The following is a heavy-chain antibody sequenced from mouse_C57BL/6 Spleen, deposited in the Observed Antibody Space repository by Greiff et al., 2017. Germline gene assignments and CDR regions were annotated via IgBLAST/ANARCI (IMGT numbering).Heavy chain of an antibody. CDR1: GYAFSSSW. CDR2: IYPGDGDT. D-gene: IGHD2-1*01. V-gene: IGHV1-82*01. J-gene: IGHJ2*01. CDR3: ARDGNRFFDY. Sequence: QVQLKQSGPELVKPGASVKISCKASGYAFSSSWMNWVKQRPGKGLEWIGRIYPGDGDTNYNGKFKGKATLTAYKSSSTAYRQLSSLTSEDSAVYFCARDGNRFFDYWGQGTTLTVSS.